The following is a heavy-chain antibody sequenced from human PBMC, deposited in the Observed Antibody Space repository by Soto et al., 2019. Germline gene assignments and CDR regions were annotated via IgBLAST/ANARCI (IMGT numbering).Heavy chain of an antibody. CDR2: INHSGST. V-gene: IGHV4-34*01. Sequence: SETLSLTCAVYGGSFSGYYWSWIRQPPGKGLDWIGEINHSGSTNYNPSLKSRVTISVDTSKNQFSLKLSSVTAADTAVYYCARGRRKAPNYYGSGSYPGVYWGQGTLVTVSS. CDR3: ARGRRKAPNYYGSGSYPGVY. CDR1: GGSFSGYY. J-gene: IGHJ4*02. D-gene: IGHD3-10*01.